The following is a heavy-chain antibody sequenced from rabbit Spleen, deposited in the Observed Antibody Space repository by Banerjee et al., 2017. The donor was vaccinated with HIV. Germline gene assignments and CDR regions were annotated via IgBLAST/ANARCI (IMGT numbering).Heavy chain of an antibody. CDR3: ARTEAGSGSSGLAL. CDR2: INAVTGKA. J-gene: IGHJ4*01. Sequence: QEQLEESGGGLVKPEGSLTLTCKASGFSFSDRDVMCWVRQAPGKGLEWIGCINAVTGKAVYASWAKGRFTFSKTSSSTVTLQLNSLTAADTATYFCARTEAGSGSSGLALWGPGTLVTVS. V-gene: IGHV1S45*01. CDR1: GFSFSDRDV. D-gene: IGHD4-1*01.